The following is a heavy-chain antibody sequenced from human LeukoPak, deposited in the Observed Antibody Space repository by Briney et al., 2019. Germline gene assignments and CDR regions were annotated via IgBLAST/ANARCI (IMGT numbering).Heavy chain of an antibody. D-gene: IGHD5-18*01. CDR2: ISAYNGNT. V-gene: IGHV1-18*01. CDR3: ARDFRRLPFFVDY. Sequence: ASVKVSCNASGYTFTSYGISGVRQAPGQGLDWMGWISAYNGNTNYAQKLQGRVTMTTDTSTSTAYMELRSLRSDDTAVYYCARDFRRLPFFVDYWGQGTLVTVSS. CDR1: GYTFTSYG. J-gene: IGHJ4*02.